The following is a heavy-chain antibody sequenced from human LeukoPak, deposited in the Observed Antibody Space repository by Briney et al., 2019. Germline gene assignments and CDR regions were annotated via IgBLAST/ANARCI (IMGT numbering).Heavy chain of an antibody. D-gene: IGHD3-22*01. V-gene: IGHV4-59*01. Sequence: PSETLTLTCTVSGGSISSYYWSWIRQPPGKGLEWIWYICYSGSTNYNPSLKSRVTISVDTSKNQFSLKLSSVTAADTAVYYCARVVGHYDSSGYYYAGHYYYYMDVWGKGTTVTVSS. CDR3: ARVVGHYDSSGYYYAGHYYYYMDV. CDR1: GGSISSYY. CDR2: ICYSGST. J-gene: IGHJ6*03.